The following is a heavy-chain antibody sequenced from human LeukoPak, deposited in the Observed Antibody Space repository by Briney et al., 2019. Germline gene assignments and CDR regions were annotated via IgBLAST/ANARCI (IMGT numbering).Heavy chain of an antibody. Sequence: PSETLSLTCTVSGGSISSYYWSWIRQPAGKGLEWIGRIYTSGSTNYNPSLKSRVTMSVDTSKNQFSLKLSSVTAADTAVYYCAIDLKRGYDSRGYKTGIYWFDPWGQGTLVTVSS. V-gene: IGHV4-4*07. CDR1: GGSISSYY. J-gene: IGHJ5*02. CDR2: IYTSGST. D-gene: IGHD3-22*01. CDR3: AIDLKRGYDSRGYKTGIYWFDP.